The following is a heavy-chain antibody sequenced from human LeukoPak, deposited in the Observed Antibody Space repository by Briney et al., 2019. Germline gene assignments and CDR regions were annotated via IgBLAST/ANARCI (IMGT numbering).Heavy chain of an antibody. V-gene: IGHV4-39*07. Sequence: PSETLSLTCAVSGGSISSNSYYWGWIRQPPGKGLEWIGEINHSGSTNYNPSLKSRVTISVDTSKNQFSLKLSSVTAADTAVYYCARSSDVYYYYYYMDVWGKGTTVTVSS. D-gene: IGHD3-22*01. J-gene: IGHJ6*03. CDR2: INHSGST. CDR1: GGSISSNSYY. CDR3: ARSSDVYYYYYYMDV.